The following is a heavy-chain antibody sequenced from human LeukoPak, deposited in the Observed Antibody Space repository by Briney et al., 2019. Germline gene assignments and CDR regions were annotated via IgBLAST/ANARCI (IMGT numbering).Heavy chain of an antibody. Sequence: SGGSLRLSCAASGFTFSSYAMSWVRQAPGKGLEWIGSIKTRAFGRATENSASVKGRFSISRDDSKKSVYLEMNNLKIEDTGLYFCTRDLTGRSWFDPWGQGTLVTVSS. V-gene: IGHV3-15*01. CDR3: TRDLTGRSWFDP. D-gene: IGHD3-10*01. J-gene: IGHJ5*02. CDR1: GFTFSSYA. CDR2: IKTRAFGRAT.